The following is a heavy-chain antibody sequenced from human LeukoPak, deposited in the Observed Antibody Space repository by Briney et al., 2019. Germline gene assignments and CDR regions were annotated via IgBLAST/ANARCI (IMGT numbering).Heavy chain of an antibody. D-gene: IGHD2-8*02. CDR1: GGSISDDSYY. CDR2: LSYRGST. V-gene: IGHV4-39*02. CDR3: ARLVASMATRVFDS. J-gene: IGHJ4*02. Sequence: SETLSLTCAVSGGSISDDSYYWAWLRQPPGKGLEWIGSLSYRGSTFYNPSLKNRVTMSVDTSKNRFSLKVNSVTAADTGVYYCARLVASMATRVFDSWGQGTLVTVSS.